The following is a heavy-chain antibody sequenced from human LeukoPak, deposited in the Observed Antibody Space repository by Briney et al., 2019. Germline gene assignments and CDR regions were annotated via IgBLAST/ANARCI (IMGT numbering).Heavy chain of an antibody. J-gene: IGHJ4*02. D-gene: IGHD6-13*01. CDR3: VRQARRAGGD. Sequence: GGSLRLSCATSGFTFGIHYISWVRQAPGRGPEWISYISGNGGDIAYADSVKGRFTISRDNAKSFLYLQMNSLRVEDTAVYHCVRQARRAGGDWGQGSLIAVSS. CDR2: ISGNGGDI. V-gene: IGHV3/OR16-9*01. CDR1: GFTFGIHY.